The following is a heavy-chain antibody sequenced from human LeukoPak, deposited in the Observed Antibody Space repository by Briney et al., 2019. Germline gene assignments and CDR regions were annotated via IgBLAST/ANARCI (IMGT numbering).Heavy chain of an antibody. D-gene: IGHD2-8*01. V-gene: IGHV3-66*01. CDR1: GFTVSSNY. Sequence: GGSLRLSCAASGFTVSSNYMSWVRQAPGKGLEWVSVIYSGGSTYYADSAKGRFTISRDNSKNTLYLQMNSLRAEDTAVYYCARDRSGVIDYWGQGTLVTVSS. J-gene: IGHJ4*02. CDR2: IYSGGST. CDR3: ARDRSGVIDY.